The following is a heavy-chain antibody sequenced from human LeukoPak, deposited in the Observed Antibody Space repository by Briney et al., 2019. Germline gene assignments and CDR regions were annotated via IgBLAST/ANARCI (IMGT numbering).Heavy chain of an antibody. D-gene: IGHD6-13*01. V-gene: IGHV3-7*01. CDR3: ARDVNGYSSSWYEY. Sequence: GGSLRLSCAASGFTFSSYGMSWVRQAPGKGLEWVANIKQDGSEKYYVDSVKGRFTISRDNAKNSLYLQMNSLRAEDTAVYYCARDVNGYSSSWYEYWGQGTLVTVSS. CDR1: GFTFSSYG. CDR2: IKQDGSEK. J-gene: IGHJ4*02.